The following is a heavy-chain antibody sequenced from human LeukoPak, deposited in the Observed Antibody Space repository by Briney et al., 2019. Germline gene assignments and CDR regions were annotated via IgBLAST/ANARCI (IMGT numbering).Heavy chain of an antibody. D-gene: IGHD3-10*01. CDR3: TTDRNLYYYGSGSYYNYFDY. CDR1: GFTFSNAW. Sequence: GGSLRLSCAASGFTFSNAWMSRVRQAPGKGLEWVDRIKSKTDGGTTDYAAPVKGRFTISRDDSKNTLYLQMNSLKTEDTAVYYCTTDRNLYYYGSGSYYNYFDYGGQGTLVTVSS. J-gene: IGHJ4*02. CDR2: IKSKTDGGTT. V-gene: IGHV3-15*01.